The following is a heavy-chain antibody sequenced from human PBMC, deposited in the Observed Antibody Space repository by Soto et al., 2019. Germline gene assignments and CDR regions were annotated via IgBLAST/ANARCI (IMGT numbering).Heavy chain of an antibody. Sequence: EVQLVESGGGLVQPGGSLRLSCAASGFTFSSYWMHWVRQAPGKGLVWVSRINSDGSSTSYADSVKGRFTISRDNAKNTLYLQMNSLRAEDTAGYYCARARAIAAAGISWFAPWGQGTLVTVSS. CDR2: INSDGSST. V-gene: IGHV3-74*01. D-gene: IGHD6-13*01. CDR1: GFTFSSYW. CDR3: ARARAIAAAGISWFAP. J-gene: IGHJ5*02.